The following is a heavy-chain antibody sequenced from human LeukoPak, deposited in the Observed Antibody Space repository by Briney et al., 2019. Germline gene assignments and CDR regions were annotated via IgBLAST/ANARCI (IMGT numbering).Heavy chain of an antibody. CDR2: INHNSGGT. D-gene: IGHD3-3*01. V-gene: IGHV1-2*06. Sequence: ASVKVSCKXSGYTFTGYYMHWVRQSPGQGLEWMGRINHNSGGTNYAQKFQGRVTMTRDTSISTAYMELSRLRSDDTAVYYCARVAGITIFGVVTPNDYWGQGTLVTVSS. CDR1: GYTFTGYY. CDR3: ARVAGITIFGVVTPNDY. J-gene: IGHJ4*02.